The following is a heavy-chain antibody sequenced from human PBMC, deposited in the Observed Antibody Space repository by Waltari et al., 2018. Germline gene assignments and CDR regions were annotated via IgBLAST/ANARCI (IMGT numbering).Heavy chain of an antibody. CDR1: GYTFTGYY. Sequence: QVQLVQSGAEVKKPGASVKVSCKASGYTFTGYYMHWVRQAPGQGLEWMGWINPSSGGTNYAQKFQGWVTMTRDTSISTAYMELSRLRSDDTAVYYCARASTTLYGMDVWGQGTTVTVSS. CDR3: ARASTTLYGMDV. D-gene: IGHD2-15*01. V-gene: IGHV1-2*04. J-gene: IGHJ6*02. CDR2: INPSSGGT.